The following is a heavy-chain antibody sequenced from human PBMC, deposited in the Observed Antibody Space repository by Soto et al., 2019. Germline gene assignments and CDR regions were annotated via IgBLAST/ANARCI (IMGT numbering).Heavy chain of an antibody. CDR3: ATCIAVARRHEYSDY. CDR2: IYYSGST. V-gene: IGHV4-59*01. CDR1: GGSISIYY. D-gene: IGHD6-19*01. J-gene: IGHJ4*01. Sequence: PSETLSLTCTVSGGSISIYYWSLIRQPPGKGLEWIGYIYYSGSTNYNPSLKSRVTISVDTSKNQFSLKLSSVTAADTAVYYCATCIAVARRHEYSDYWGHGTRVPVSS.